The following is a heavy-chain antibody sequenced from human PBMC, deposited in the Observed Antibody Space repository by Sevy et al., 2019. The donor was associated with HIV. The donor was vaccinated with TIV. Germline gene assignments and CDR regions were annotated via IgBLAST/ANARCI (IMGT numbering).Heavy chain of an antibody. Sequence: GGSLRLSCAASGFAFRTYAFHWVRQAPGRGLEWVGLISSNGDNAFYANSVRGRFTISRDNSMNTLYLELNNLTPDDTAVYYCARGPESELTSFLSHWGQGTLVTVSS. V-gene: IGHV3-30-3*01. CDR1: GFAFRTYA. CDR2: ISSNGDNA. CDR3: ARGPESELTSFLSH. J-gene: IGHJ4*02. D-gene: IGHD3-9*01.